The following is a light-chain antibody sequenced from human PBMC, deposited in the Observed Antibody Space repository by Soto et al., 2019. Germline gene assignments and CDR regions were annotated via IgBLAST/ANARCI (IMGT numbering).Light chain of an antibody. CDR1: QSVSSTS. CDR3: HQYDSSVWT. CDR2: GVS. Sequence: EIVLTQSPGTLSLSPGERATLSCRASQSVSSTSLAWYQQKPGQAPRLLMYGVSSRATGIPDRFSGSGSGTDFTLTINRLEPEDFAVYFCHQYDSSVWTFGQGTKVEIK. V-gene: IGKV3-20*01. J-gene: IGKJ1*01.